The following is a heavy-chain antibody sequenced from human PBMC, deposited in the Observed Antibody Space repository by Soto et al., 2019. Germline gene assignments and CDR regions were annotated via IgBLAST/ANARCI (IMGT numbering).Heavy chain of an antibody. V-gene: IGHV3-23*01. D-gene: IGHD4-17*01. CDR1: GFTFSSYA. Sequence: EVQLLESGGGLVQPGGSLRLSCAASGFTFSSYAMIWIRQVPGKWLEWVSGLYGSGRGIHYADSVKGRFTISRDNSAYAVYLQMNNLRVDDTAVYYCAKDAVAGDGVWLAHAWGRGNAVTVSS. CDR3: AKDAVAGDGVWLAHA. J-gene: IGHJ5*02. CDR2: LYGSGRGI.